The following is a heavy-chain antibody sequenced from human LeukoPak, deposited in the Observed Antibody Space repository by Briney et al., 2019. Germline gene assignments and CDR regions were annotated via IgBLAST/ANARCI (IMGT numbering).Heavy chain of an antibody. V-gene: IGHV3-48*03. CDR3: ARIRSEAFDL. CDR1: GFTFSSYE. CDR2: ISGSGSPI. Sequence: QTGGSLRLSCAASGFTFSSYEMNWVRQAPGKGLEWVSYISGSGSPIYYADSVKGRFTISRDNAKNSLYLQMNSLRAEDTAVYYCARIRSEAFDLWGQGTMVTVSS. J-gene: IGHJ3*01.